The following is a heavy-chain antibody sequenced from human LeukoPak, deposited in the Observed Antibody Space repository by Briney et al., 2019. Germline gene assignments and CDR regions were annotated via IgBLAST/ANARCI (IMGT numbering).Heavy chain of an antibody. V-gene: IGHV4-39*01. CDR1: GGSISSSSYY. CDR2: IYYSGRT. D-gene: IGHD3-22*01. CDR3: ARRRYYDSTGYLD. Sequence: PSETLSLTCTVSGGSISSSSYYWDWIRKPPGKGLEWMGSIYYSGRTYYNMSLKSRVTISIDTSKNQFSLNLNSVTAADTAVYYCARRRYYDSTGYLDWGQGTLVTVSS. J-gene: IGHJ1*01.